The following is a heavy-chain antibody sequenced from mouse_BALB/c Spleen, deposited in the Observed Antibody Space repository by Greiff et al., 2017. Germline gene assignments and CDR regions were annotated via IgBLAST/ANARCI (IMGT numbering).Heavy chain of an antibody. D-gene: IGHD2-2*01. Sequence: DVMLVESGGGLVKPGGSLKLSCAASGFTFSDYYMYWVRQTPEKRLEWVATISDGGSYTYYPDSVKGRFTISRDNAKNNLYLQMSSLKSEDTAMYYCARGLRPSWFAYWGQGTLVTVSA. CDR2: ISDGGSYT. J-gene: IGHJ3*01. CDR3: ARGLRPSWFAY. CDR1: GFTFSDYY. V-gene: IGHV5-4*02.